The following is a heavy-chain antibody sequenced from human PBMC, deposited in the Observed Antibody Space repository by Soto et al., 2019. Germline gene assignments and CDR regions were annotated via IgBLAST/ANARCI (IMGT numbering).Heavy chain of an antibody. V-gene: IGHV3-23*01. J-gene: IGHJ3*02. D-gene: IGHD5-18*01. Sequence: GGSLRLSCAASGFTFSSYAMSWVRQAPGKGLEWVSAISSSGGNIYYADSVKGRFTISRDNAKNTLYLQMNSLRAEDTAVYYCALVTELPLDDVFDIWGPGIMVTVSS. CDR3: ALVTELPLDDVFDI. CDR1: GFTFSSYA. CDR2: ISSSGGNI.